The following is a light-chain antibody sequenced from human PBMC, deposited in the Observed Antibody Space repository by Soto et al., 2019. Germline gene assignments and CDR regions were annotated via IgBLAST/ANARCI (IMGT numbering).Light chain of an antibody. CDR2: DVS. V-gene: IGKV1-13*02. CDR1: QDIRGA. CDR3: QQFNTYPST. J-gene: IGKJ5*01. Sequence: AIQLTQSPSSLYASVGDRVTITCRASQDIRGALAWYQQKPGKPPKLLIFDVSSLQSGVPSRFNGSGSGTDFTLTICSLQAEDFATYYCQQFNTYPSTFGQGTRLEIK.